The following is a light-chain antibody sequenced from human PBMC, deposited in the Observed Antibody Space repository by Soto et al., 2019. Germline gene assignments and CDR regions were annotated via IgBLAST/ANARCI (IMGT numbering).Light chain of an antibody. J-gene: IGKJ3*01. CDR3: QQYGSSPPFT. CDR1: QSVSSSY. V-gene: IGKV3-20*01. Sequence: EIVLTQSPGTLSLSPGERATLSCRASQSVSSSYLAWYQQKPGQAPRLLIYGTSASVTGIPDRFSGSGSGIDVTLTSSRLEPEDFAVFDCQQYGSSPPFTFGPGTKVDI. CDR2: GTS.